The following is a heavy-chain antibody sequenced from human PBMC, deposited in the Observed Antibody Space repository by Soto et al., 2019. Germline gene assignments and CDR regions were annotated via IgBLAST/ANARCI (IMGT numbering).Heavy chain of an antibody. CDR1: GYTFSYYR. J-gene: IGHJ4*02. D-gene: IGHD5-12*01. Sequence: QVQLVQSGAEVKKPGASVKVSCQASGYTFSYYRINWVRQAPGQGLEWMGWIDTSNGNTDYAQTFQDRVTMTADTSTSTTFMAVRSLRSDDTAVYYCARGWGHTSGDHEYWGQGTLVAVSS. CDR3: ARGWGHTSGDHEY. V-gene: IGHV1-18*01. CDR2: IDTSNGNT.